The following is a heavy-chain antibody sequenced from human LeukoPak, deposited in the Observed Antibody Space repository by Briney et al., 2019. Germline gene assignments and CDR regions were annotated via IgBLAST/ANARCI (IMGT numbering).Heavy chain of an antibody. Sequence: GRSLRLSCAASGFTFSSYGMHWVRQAPGKGLEWVAVIWYDGSNKYYADSVKGRFTISRDNSKNTLYLQMNSLRAEGTAVYYCARGTYYYGSGSYYGDNLGSFDIWGQGTMVTVSS. D-gene: IGHD3-10*01. J-gene: IGHJ3*02. CDR3: ARGTYYYGSGSYYGDNLGSFDI. CDR2: IWYDGSNK. V-gene: IGHV3-33*01. CDR1: GFTFSSYG.